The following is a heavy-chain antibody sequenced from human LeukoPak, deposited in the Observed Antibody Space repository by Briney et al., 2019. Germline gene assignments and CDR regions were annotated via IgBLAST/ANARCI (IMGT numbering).Heavy chain of an antibody. V-gene: IGHV1-69*01. J-gene: IGHJ6*02. CDR3: ARGARGYVPYYYYGMDV. CDR2: IIPIFGTA. CDR1: GGTFSSYA. Sequence: GSSVKVSCKASGGTFSSYAISWVRQAPGQGLEWMGGIIPIFGTANYAQKFQGRVTITADESTSTAYMELSSLRSEDTAVYYCARGARGYVPYYYYGMDVWGQGTTVTVSS. D-gene: IGHD5-18*01.